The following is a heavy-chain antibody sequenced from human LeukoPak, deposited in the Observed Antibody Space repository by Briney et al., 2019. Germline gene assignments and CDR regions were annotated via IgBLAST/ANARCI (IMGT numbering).Heavy chain of an antibody. D-gene: IGHD5-12*01. Sequence: SVKVSCKASGGTFSSYAISWVRQAPAQGLEWMGGIIPIFGTANNAQKFQGRVTITTDESTSTAYMELRSLRSDDAAVYYCARDWGSGYDYLAAYYYYYGMDVWGQGTTVSVSS. J-gene: IGHJ6*02. CDR3: ARDWGSGYDYLAAYYYYYGMDV. CDR1: GGTFSSYA. CDR2: IIPIFGTA. V-gene: IGHV1-69*05.